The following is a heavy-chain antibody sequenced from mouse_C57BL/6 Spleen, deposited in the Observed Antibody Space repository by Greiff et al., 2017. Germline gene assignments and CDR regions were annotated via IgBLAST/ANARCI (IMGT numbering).Heavy chain of an antibody. CDR2: IDPNSGGT. CDR1: GYTFTSYW. Sequence: QVQLKQPGAELVKPGASVKLSCKASGYTFTSYWMHWVKQRPGRGLEWIGRIDPNSGGTKYNEKFKSKATLTVDKPSSTAYMQLSSLTSEDSAVYYCARHYYGSSPYAMDYWGQGTSVTVSS. CDR3: ARHYYGSSPYAMDY. J-gene: IGHJ4*01. V-gene: IGHV1-72*01. D-gene: IGHD1-1*01.